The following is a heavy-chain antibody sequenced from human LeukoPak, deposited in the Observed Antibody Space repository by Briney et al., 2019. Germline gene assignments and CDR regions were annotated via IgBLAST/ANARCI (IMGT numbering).Heavy chain of an antibody. J-gene: IGHJ6*02. D-gene: IGHD3-10*01. CDR1: GFTFSSYG. V-gene: IGHV3-74*01. CDR2: INSDGSST. CDR3: ARVYYYGSGSYSYYYGMDV. Sequence: GGSLRLSCAASGFTFSSYGMHWVRQATGKGLVWVSRINSDGSSTSYADSVKGRFTISRDNAKNTLYLQMNSLRAEDTAVYYCARVYYYGSGSYSYYYGMDVWGQGTTVTVSS.